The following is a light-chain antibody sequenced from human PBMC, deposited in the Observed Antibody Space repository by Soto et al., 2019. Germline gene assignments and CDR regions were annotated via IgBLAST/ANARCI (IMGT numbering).Light chain of an antibody. CDR3: CSYAGSRRGV. J-gene: IGLJ3*02. CDR2: EGS. Sequence: QSALTKPASVSGSPGQSITISCTGTSRDVGSYNLVSWYQQHPGKAPKLMIYEGSKRPSGVSNRFSGSKSGNTASLTISGLQAEDEADYYCCSYAGSRRGVFGGGTQLTVL. CDR1: SRDVGSYNL. V-gene: IGLV2-23*01.